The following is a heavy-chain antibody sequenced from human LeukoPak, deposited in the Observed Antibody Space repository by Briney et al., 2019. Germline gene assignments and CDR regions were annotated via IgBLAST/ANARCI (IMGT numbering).Heavy chain of an antibody. Sequence: SETLSLTCTVSGGSISSSSYYWGWIRQPPGKGLEWIGSIYYSGSTYYNPSLKSRVTISVDTSKNQFSLKLSSVTAADTAVYYCARVHPNIKIVGATHFDYWGQGTLVTVSS. CDR1: GGSISSSSYY. CDR3: ARVHPNIKIVGATHFDY. J-gene: IGHJ4*02. CDR2: IYYSGST. V-gene: IGHV4-39*07. D-gene: IGHD1-26*01.